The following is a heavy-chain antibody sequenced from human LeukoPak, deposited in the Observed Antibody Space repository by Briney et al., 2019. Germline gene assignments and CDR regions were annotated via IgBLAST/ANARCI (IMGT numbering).Heavy chain of an antibody. V-gene: IGHV4-38-2*02. CDR3: AREGRENIAIGVD. J-gene: IGHJ4*02. Sequence: PSETLSLTCTLSGYSISSGYYWGWFRQTPGRGLEWITSISHSGSPYYNPSLKSRVTISEDLSRNVFSLTLNSVTAADAAVYYCAREGRENIAIGVDWGQGALVTVSS. CDR1: GYSISSGYY. CDR2: ISHSGSP. D-gene: IGHD3-16*02.